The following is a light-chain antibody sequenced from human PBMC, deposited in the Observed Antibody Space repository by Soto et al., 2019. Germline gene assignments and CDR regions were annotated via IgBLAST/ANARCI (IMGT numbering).Light chain of an antibody. Sequence: SVLTQPPSVSGAPGKRVTISCTGSSSNIGAGYDVHWYQQLPGTDPKLLIYGNSNRPSGVPDRFSGSKSGTSASLAITGLQAEDEADYYCQSYDSSLSGVVFGGGTKLTVL. J-gene: IGLJ2*01. CDR1: SSNIGAGYD. V-gene: IGLV1-40*01. CDR3: QSYDSSLSGVV. CDR2: GNS.